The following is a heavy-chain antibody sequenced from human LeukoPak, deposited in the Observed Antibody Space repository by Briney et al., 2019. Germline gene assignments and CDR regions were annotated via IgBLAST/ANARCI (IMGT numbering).Heavy chain of an antibody. CDR1: GFTVSSNY. CDR3: AKDLAVAGDY. CDR2: IYSGGSK. J-gene: IGHJ4*02. V-gene: IGHV3-66*01. Sequence: GGSLRLSCAASGFTVSSNYMSWVRQAPGKGLEWVSVIYSGGSKHYADSVEGRFTISRDNHKNTLYLQMNSLRAEDTAVYYCAKDLAVAGDYWGQGTLVTVSS. D-gene: IGHD6-19*01.